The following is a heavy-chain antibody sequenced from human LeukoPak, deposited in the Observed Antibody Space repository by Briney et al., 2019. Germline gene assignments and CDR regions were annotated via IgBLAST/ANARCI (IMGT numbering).Heavy chain of an antibody. CDR2: IYYSGST. D-gene: IGHD3-10*01. Sequence: SETLSLTCTVSGGSISSGDYYWSWIRRPPGKGLEWIGYIYYSGSTYYNPSLKSRVTISVDTSKNQFSLKLSSVTAADTAVYYCARDYYGSGSYFNWFDPWGQGTLVTVSS. CDR1: GGSISSGDYY. CDR3: ARDYYGSGSYFNWFDP. J-gene: IGHJ5*02. V-gene: IGHV4-30-4*01.